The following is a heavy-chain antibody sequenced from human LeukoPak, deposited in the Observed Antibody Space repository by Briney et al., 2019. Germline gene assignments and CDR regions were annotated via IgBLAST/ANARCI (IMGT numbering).Heavy chain of an antibody. CDR3: AKPPGDLGMDV. V-gene: IGHV3-48*03. D-gene: IGHD2-21*02. J-gene: IGHJ6*04. CDR2: ISSSGSTI. CDR1: GFTFSSNE. Sequence: GGSLRLSCAASGFTFSSNEMNWVRQAPGKGLEWVSYISSSGSTIYYADSVKGRFTISRDNSKNTLYLQMNSLRAEDTAVYYCAKPPGDLGMDVWGKGTTVTVSS.